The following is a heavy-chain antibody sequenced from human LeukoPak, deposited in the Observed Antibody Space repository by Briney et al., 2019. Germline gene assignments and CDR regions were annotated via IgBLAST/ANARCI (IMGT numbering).Heavy chain of an antibody. CDR2: IYHSGST. Sequence: PSETLSLTCAVSGGSISSSNWWSWVRQPPGKGLEWIGEIYHSGSTNYNPSLKSRVTISVDKSKNQFSLKLSSVTAADTAVYYCASLEHSSGWRPYYYYYYMDVWGKGTTVTVSS. J-gene: IGHJ6*03. D-gene: IGHD6-19*01. V-gene: IGHV4-4*02. CDR3: ASLEHSSGWRPYYYYYYMDV. CDR1: GGSISSSNW.